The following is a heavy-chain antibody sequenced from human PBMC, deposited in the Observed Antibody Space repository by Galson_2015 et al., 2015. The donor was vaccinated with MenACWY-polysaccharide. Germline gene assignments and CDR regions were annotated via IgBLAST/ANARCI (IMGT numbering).Heavy chain of an antibody. CDR2: IKSDGSST. D-gene: IGHD3-3*01. CDR3: TKGSSGSDT. J-gene: IGHJ5*02. CDR1: GFTFSTYW. Sequence: SLRLSCAASGFTFSTYWMHWVRHAPGKGLVWVSRIKSDGSSTNYADSVKGRFTISRDNAKNTLYLQVSSLRAEDTAVYYCTKGSSGSDTWGQGTLVTVSS. V-gene: IGHV3-74*01.